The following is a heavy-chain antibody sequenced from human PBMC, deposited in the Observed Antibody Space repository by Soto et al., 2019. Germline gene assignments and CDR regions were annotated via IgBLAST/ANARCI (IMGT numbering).Heavy chain of an antibody. J-gene: IGHJ5*02. Sequence: ILSYTSPVAEGSLRSSSYYRSWIRQPPGKGLEWRGRIYYSGSTYYNPSLKSRVTISVDTCDNQFSLKLSSVTAADTAVYSGARQIGSVYAIWCFDPWGQGTLVTVSP. CDR2: IYYSGST. CDR3: ARQIGSVYAIWCFDP. D-gene: IGHD2-8*01. V-gene: IGHV4-39*01. CDR1: EGSLRSSSYY.